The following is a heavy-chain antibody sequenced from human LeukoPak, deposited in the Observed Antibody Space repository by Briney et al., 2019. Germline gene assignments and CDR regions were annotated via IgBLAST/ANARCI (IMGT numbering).Heavy chain of an antibody. CDR2: IIPIFGTA. D-gene: IGHD6-19*01. CDR1: GGTFSSYA. Sequence: SVKVSCKASGGTFSSYAISWVRQAPGQGLEWMGRIIPIFGTANYAQKFQGRVTITTDESTSTAYMELSSLRSEDTAVYCCARDLYSSGWYYEEKPFDYWGQGTLVTVSS. V-gene: IGHV1-69*05. CDR3: ARDLYSSGWYYEEKPFDY. J-gene: IGHJ4*02.